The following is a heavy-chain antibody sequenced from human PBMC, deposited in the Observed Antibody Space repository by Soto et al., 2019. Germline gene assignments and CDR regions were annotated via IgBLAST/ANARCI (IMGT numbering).Heavy chain of an antibody. J-gene: IGHJ5*02. D-gene: IGHD6-13*01. V-gene: IGHV3-30*18. CDR3: AKDTIAAAEYRWFDP. CDR2: ISYDGSNK. Sequence: GGSLRLSCAASGFTFSSYGMHWVRQAPGKGLEWVAVISYDGSNKYYADSVKGRFTISRDNSKNTLYLQMNSLRAEDTAVYYCAKDTIAAAEYRWFDPWGQGTLVTVSS. CDR1: GFTFSSYG.